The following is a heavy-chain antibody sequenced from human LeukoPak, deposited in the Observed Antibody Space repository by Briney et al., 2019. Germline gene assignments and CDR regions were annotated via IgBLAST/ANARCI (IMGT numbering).Heavy chain of an antibody. V-gene: IGHV4-34*01. CDR3: ARRTPGYSSSWYPYYYYGMDV. D-gene: IGHD6-13*01. CDR2: INHSGST. J-gene: IGHJ6*02. Sequence: SETLSLTCAVYGGSFSGYDWSWIRQPPGKGLEWIGEINHSGSTNYNPSLKSRVTISVDTSKNQFSLKLSSVTAADTAVYYCARRTPGYSSSWYPYYYYGMDVWGQGTTVTVSS. CDR1: GGSFSGYD.